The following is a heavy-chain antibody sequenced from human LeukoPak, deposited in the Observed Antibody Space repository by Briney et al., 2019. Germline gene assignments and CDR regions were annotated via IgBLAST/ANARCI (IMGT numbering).Heavy chain of an antibody. J-gene: IGHJ4*02. CDR1: GGSISHSHYY. V-gene: IGHV4-39*01. CDR2: IYYSRRN. Sequence: PSETLSLPCTVSGGSISHSHYYCPWIPQPPGKGLEWIGSIYYSRRNYYNPYLKSRVTISVEPSKKQLSLILDSVTPADTAVYSCASQRSSSRGGSGYSQGRFDYWGQGTLVTVSS. CDR3: ASQRSSSRGGSGYSQGRFDY. D-gene: IGHD6-19*01.